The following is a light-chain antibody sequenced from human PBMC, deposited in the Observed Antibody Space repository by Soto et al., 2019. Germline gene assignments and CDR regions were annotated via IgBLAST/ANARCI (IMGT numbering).Light chain of an antibody. V-gene: IGKV3-15*01. J-gene: IGKJ1*01. Sequence: EIVMTQSPATLSVSPGERATLSCRASQSVSGNLAWYQQKPGQAPRLLIYGASTRSTGIPARFSGSGSGTEFTLTISSLQSGDFAVYYCQQYNNWGTFGQGTKVEIK. CDR2: GAS. CDR1: QSVSGN. CDR3: QQYNNWGT.